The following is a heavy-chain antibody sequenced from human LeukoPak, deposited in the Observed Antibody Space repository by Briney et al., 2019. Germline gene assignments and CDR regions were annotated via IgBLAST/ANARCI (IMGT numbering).Heavy chain of an antibody. CDR2: ISYDGSNK. D-gene: IGHD3-9*01. V-gene: IGHV3-30*18. J-gene: IGHJ3*02. Sequence: GRSLRLSCAASGFTFRNYGMHWVRQALGKGLDWVAVISYDGSNKYYADSVKGRFTISRDNSKNTLYLQMNSLRAEDTAVYYCAKVRYFGPSAFDIWGQGTMVTVSS. CDR3: AKVRYFGPSAFDI. CDR1: GFTFRNYG.